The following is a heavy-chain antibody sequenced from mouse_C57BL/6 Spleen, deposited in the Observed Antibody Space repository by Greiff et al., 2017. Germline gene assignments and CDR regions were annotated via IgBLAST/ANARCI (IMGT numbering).Heavy chain of an antibody. CDR3: ARRGIYGCYHWYFDV. Sequence: QVQLKQPGAELVKPGASVKLSCKASGYTFTSYWMHWVKQRPGRGLEWIGRIDPNSGGTKYNEKFKSKATLTVDKPSSTAYMQLSSLTSEDSAVYYCARRGIYGCYHWYFDVWGTGTTVTVSS. CDR2: IDPNSGGT. V-gene: IGHV1-72*01. CDR1: GYTFTSYW. J-gene: IGHJ1*03. D-gene: IGHD2-3*01.